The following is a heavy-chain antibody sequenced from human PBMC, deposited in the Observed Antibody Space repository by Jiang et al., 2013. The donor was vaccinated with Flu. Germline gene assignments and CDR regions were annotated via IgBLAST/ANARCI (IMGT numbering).Heavy chain of an antibody. J-gene: IGHJ6*02. V-gene: IGHV1-3*01. D-gene: IGHD2-15*01. Sequence: SGAEVKKPGASVKVSCKASGYTFTSYTMHWVRQAPGQRLEWMGWINGGNGDTKYSQKLQGRVTLTRDTSASTAYMELSSLRSEDTAVYYCARVVIAATLYGMDVWGQGTTVTVSS. CDR2: INGGNGDT. CDR1: GYTFTSYT. CDR3: ARVVIAATLYGMDV.